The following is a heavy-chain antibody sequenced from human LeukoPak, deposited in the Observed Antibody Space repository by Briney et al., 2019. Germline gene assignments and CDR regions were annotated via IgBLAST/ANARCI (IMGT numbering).Heavy chain of an antibody. V-gene: IGHV3-23*01. CDR1: GFTFSTYA. CDR2: ITGSGGSA. Sequence: PGGSLRLSCAASGFTFSTYAMSWVRQAPGKGLEWVSLITGSGGSAYHADSVKGRFTISRDNSKNTLNLQMNSLRAEDTAIYYCAKGSAAADTIYTFDMWGQGTMVTVSS. CDR3: AKGSAAADTIYTFDM. J-gene: IGHJ3*02. D-gene: IGHD6-13*01.